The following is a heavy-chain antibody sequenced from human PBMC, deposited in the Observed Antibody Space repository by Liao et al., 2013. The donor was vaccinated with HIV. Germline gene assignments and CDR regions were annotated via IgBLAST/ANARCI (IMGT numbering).Heavy chain of an antibody. D-gene: IGHD6-13*01. J-gene: IGHJ4*02. CDR3: ARETGGLVAAGKVDN. CDR2: IHYSGSL. V-gene: IGHV4-30-4*08. Sequence: QVQLQESGPGLVKPSQTLSLTCTVSGGSINSGDYYWSWIRQPPGKGLEWIGHIHYSGSLSYNPSLKSRIAISLDTSKNQFSLKVSFVTAADTAVYYCARETGGLVAAGKVDNWGQGTLVTVSS. CDR1: GGSINSGDYY.